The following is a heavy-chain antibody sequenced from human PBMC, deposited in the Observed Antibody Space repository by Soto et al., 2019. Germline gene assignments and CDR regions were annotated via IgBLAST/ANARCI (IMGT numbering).Heavy chain of an antibody. Sequence: SETLSLTCTVSGGSISSSGYYWSWIRQPPGKGLEWIGEINHSGSTNYNPSLKSRVTISVDTSKDQFSLKLSSVTAADTAVYYCARGRIVVVPAATDYYYYYGMDVWGQGTTVTVSS. D-gene: IGHD2-2*01. J-gene: IGHJ6*02. CDR3: ARGRIVVVPAATDYYYYYGMDV. CDR2: INHSGST. V-gene: IGHV4-39*07. CDR1: GGSISSSGYY.